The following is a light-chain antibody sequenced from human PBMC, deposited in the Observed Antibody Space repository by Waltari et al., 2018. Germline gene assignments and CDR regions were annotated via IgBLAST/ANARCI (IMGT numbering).Light chain of an antibody. CDR2: GAS. Sequence: EIVMTQSPATLSVSPGERATLSCRASQGVSSSLAWYQETPGQAPRLLIYGASTRATGIPGRISGRGSGAEFTLTISSLQSEDSAVYYCQKYNAWPRTFGQGTKLEVK. CDR3: QKYNAWPRT. CDR1: QGVSSS. V-gene: IGKV3-15*01. J-gene: IGKJ1*01.